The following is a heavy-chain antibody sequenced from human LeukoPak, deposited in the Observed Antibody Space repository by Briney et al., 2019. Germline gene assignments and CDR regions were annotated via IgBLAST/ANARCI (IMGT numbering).Heavy chain of an antibody. J-gene: IGHJ3*02. CDR1: GGSISSGDHY. CDR2: TYFSGTS. CDR3: ARLVTTAEAFDI. D-gene: IGHD4-11*01. Sequence: PSETLSLTCTVSGGSISSGDHYWTWIRQTPGKGLEWIGYTYFSGTSYYNPSLRSRVTISVDTSEKQFSLRLSSVTAPDTAVYYCARLVTTAEAFDIWGQGTMVTVSS. V-gene: IGHV4-30-4*01.